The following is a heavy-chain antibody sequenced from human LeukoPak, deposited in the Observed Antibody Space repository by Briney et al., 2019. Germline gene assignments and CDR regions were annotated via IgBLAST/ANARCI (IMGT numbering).Heavy chain of an antibody. D-gene: IGHD2/OR15-2a*01. CDR1: GFTFSSSA. Sequence: GGSLRLSCAASGFTFSSSAMSWVRQAPGKGLEWVSAISGSGGSTYYADSVRGRFTISRDNSKNTLYLQMNSLRAEDTAVYYCATRGNSWYSDKWGQGTPVTVSS. CDR3: ATRGNSWYSDK. CDR2: ISGSGGST. V-gene: IGHV3-23*01. J-gene: IGHJ4*02.